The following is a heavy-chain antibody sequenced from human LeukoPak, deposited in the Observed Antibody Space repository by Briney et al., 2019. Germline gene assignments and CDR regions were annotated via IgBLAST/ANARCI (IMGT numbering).Heavy chain of an antibody. V-gene: IGHV1-46*01. CDR2: INPSGGST. J-gene: IGHJ3*02. D-gene: IGHD4/OR15-4a*01. Sequence: ASVKVSCKASGYTFTSYDINWVRQATGQGLECMGIINPSGGSTDYAQKFQGRVTMTRDTSTSTVYMELSSLRSEDTAVYYCAKATWYGGNPSGAFDIWGQGTMVTVSS. CDR3: AKATWYGGNPSGAFDI. CDR1: GYTFTSYD.